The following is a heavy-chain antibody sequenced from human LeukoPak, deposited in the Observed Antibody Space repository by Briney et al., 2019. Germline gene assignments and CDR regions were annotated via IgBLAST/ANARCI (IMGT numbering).Heavy chain of an antibody. CDR1: SGSISSYY. V-gene: IGHV4-59*08. D-gene: IGHD6-19*01. J-gene: IGHJ5*02. CDR3: ARHGPYLERLGWFDP. Sequence: PSETLSLTCTVSSGSISSYYWSWIRQPPGKGLEWIGYIYYTGSTNYNPSLKSRVTISVDTSKNQFSLNLSSVTAADTAVYYCARHGPYLERLGWFDPWGQGTLVTVSS. CDR2: IYYTGST.